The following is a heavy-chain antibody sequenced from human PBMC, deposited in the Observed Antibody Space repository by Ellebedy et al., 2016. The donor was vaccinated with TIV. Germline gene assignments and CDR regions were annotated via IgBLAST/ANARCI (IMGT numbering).Heavy chain of an antibody. CDR2: ISYDGSNK. J-gene: IGHJ6*02. D-gene: IGHD6-13*01. CDR1: GFTFSSYG. Sequence: GESLKISXAASGFTFSSYGMHWVRQAPGKGLEWVAVISYDGSNKYYADSVKGRFTISRDNSMNTLYLQMNSLRAEDTAVYYCAKDQGSSWYASYYGMDVWGQGTTVTVSS. V-gene: IGHV3-30*18. CDR3: AKDQGSSWYASYYGMDV.